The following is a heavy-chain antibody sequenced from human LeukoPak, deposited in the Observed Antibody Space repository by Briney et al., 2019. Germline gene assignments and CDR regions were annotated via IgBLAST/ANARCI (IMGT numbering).Heavy chain of an antibody. CDR2: ISGSGGST. Sequence: GGSLRLSCAASGFTFSSYAMSWVRQAPGKGLEWVSAISGSGGSTYYADSVKGRFTISRDNSKNTLYLQMNSLRTEDTAVYYCAKDLPPHYCGSDCHTGTMGYWGQGTLVTVSS. D-gene: IGHD2-21*02. CDR1: GFTFSSYA. V-gene: IGHV3-23*01. J-gene: IGHJ4*02. CDR3: AKDLPPHYCGSDCHTGTMGY.